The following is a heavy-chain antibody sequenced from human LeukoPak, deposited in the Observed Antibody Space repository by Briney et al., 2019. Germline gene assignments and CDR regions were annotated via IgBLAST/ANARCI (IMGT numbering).Heavy chain of an antibody. CDR1: GGSTGSSIYY. CDR3: ARETPAVRNNCFDR. V-gene: IGHV4-39*02. Sequence: SETLSLTCTVSGGSTGSSIYYWGWVRQPPGKGLEWVGSISYSGSTYYNTSLKSRVTISIDTSKNQFSLKVTSVTAADTAVYYCARETPAVRNNCFDRWGQGTLVTLSS. J-gene: IGHJ5*02. D-gene: IGHD2-2*01. CDR2: ISYSGST.